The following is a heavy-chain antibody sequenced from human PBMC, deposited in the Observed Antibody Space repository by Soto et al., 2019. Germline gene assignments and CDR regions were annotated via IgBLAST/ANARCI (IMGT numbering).Heavy chain of an antibody. CDR1: GFTFNTYD. CDR2: ISGSGRKT. D-gene: IGHD3-16*01. J-gene: IGHJ4*02. Sequence: GQLLASGGGLVQPGGSLRLSCAASGFTFNTYDMAWVRQAPGKGPEWVSDISGSGRKTNYADSVKGRFTISRDNSKSTMYLQMNTLRADDTAMYYCAAVMADFGGVFDDWGPGTLVTVTS. V-gene: IGHV3-23*01. CDR3: AAVMADFGGVFDD.